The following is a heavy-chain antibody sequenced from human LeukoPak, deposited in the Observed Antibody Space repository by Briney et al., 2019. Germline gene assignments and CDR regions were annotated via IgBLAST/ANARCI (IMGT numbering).Heavy chain of an antibody. Sequence: SETLSLTCTVSGGSISSSSYSWGWIRQPPGKGLEWIGFIFNSGSTYYKPSLNSRVTISVDTSKNQFSLKLNSVTAADTAVYYCARVDGSCSGGSCPSGNWFDPWGQGTLVTVSS. J-gene: IGHJ5*02. CDR2: IFNSGST. V-gene: IGHV4-39*07. D-gene: IGHD2-15*01. CDR1: GGSISSSSYS. CDR3: ARVDGSCSGGSCPSGNWFDP.